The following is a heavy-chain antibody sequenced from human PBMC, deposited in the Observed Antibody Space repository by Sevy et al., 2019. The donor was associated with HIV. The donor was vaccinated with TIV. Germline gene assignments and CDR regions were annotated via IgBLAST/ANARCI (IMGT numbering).Heavy chain of an antibody. J-gene: IGHJ4*02. D-gene: IGHD6-13*01. CDR3: AGDTSPIAAAGSFDY. Sequence: GGSLRLSCAASDFTFSRYAMHWVRQAPGKGLEWVTVISYDGRSDYYADSVKGRFTISRDNSKKTLFLQMNSLRADDTAVYYCAGDTSPIAAAGSFDYWGQGTLVTVSS. CDR1: DFTFSRYA. V-gene: IGHV3-30*04. CDR2: ISYDGRSD.